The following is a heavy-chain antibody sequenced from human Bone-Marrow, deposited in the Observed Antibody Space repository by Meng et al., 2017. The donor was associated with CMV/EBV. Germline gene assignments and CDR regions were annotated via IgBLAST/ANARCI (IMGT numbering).Heavy chain of an antibody. CDR1: GYTVTSYY. J-gene: IGHJ4*02. CDR2: INPSGGST. V-gene: IGHV1-46*01. D-gene: IGHD6-13*01. CDR3: ARGSGIAAAGRGGSYSIDY. Sequence: ASVKVSCKASGYTVTSYYMHWVRQAPGQGLEWMGIINPSGGSTSYAQKFQGRVTMTRDTSTSTVYMELSSLRPEDTAVYYCARGSGIAAAGRGGSYSIDYWGQGTLVTAPQ.